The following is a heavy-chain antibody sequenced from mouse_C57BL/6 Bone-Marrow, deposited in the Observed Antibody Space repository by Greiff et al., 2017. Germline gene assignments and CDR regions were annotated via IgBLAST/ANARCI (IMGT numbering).Heavy chain of an antibody. J-gene: IGHJ4*01. CDR3: ARITCYAMDY. CDR2: IDPSDSET. D-gene: IGHD1-3*01. V-gene: IGHV1-52*01. Sequence: QVQLQQPGAELVRPGSSVKLSCKASGYTFTSYWMHWVKQRPIQGLEWIGNIDPSDSETHYNQKFKDKATLTVDKSSSTAYMQLSSLTSEDAAVYYCARITCYAMDYWGQGTSVTVSS. CDR1: GYTFTSYW.